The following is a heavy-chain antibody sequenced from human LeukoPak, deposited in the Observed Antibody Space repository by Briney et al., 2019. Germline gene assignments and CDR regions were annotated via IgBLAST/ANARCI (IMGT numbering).Heavy chain of an antibody. J-gene: IGHJ6*02. Sequence: ASVKVSCKASGYTFTSYGISWVRQAPGQGLEWMGWISAYNGNTNYAQKLQGRVTMTTDTSTSTAYMELRSLRSDDTAVYYCARGGYLYYYYYYGMDVRGQGTTVTVSS. V-gene: IGHV1-18*01. D-gene: IGHD3-22*01. CDR2: ISAYNGNT. CDR1: GYTFTSYG. CDR3: ARGGYLYYYYYYGMDV.